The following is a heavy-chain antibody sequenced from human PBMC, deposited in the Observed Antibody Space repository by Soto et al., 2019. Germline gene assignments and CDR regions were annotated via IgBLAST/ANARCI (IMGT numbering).Heavy chain of an antibody. CDR3: ARTTLRWSRGMAFDI. CDR1: GGSISSGGYY. Sequence: QVQLQESGPGLVKPSQTLSLTCTVSGGSISSGGYYWSWIRQHPGKGLEWIGYLYYSGSTYYNPSLKSRVTISVDTSKNQFSLKLSSVTAADTAVYYCARTTLRWSRGMAFDIWGQGTMVTVSS. J-gene: IGHJ3*02. V-gene: IGHV4-31*03. D-gene: IGHD3-10*01. CDR2: LYYSGST.